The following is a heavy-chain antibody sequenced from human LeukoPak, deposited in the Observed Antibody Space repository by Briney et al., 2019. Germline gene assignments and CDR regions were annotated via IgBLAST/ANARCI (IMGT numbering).Heavy chain of an antibody. D-gene: IGHD2-2*01. V-gene: IGHV1-2*02. CDR2: INPNSGGT. CDR1: GYTFTGYY. Sequence: GASVKVSCKASGYTFTGYYMHWVRQAPGQGLEWMGWINPNSGGTNYAQKFQGRVTMTRDTSISTAYMELSRLRSDDTAVYYCAREIVGGAFVVVPAAMEQVPQNWFDPWGQGTLVTVSS. CDR3: AREIVGGAFVVVPAAMEQVPQNWFDP. J-gene: IGHJ5*02.